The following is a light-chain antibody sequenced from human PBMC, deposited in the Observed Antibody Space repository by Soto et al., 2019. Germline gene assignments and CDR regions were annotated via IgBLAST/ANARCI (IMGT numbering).Light chain of an antibody. J-gene: IGLJ3*02. CDR2: GNS. V-gene: IGLV1-40*01. Sequence: QSVLTQPPSVSGAPGQRVTISCTGSSSNIGAGYDVHWYQQLPGTAPKLLIYGNSNRPSGVPDRFSGSKSGTSASLAITALQAEAEADYYCQTYDSSLSGSVFGGGTKLTVL. CDR3: QTYDSSLSGSV. CDR1: SSNIGAGYD.